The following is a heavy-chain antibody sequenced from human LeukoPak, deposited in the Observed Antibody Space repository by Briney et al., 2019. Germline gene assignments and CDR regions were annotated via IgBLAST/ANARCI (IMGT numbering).Heavy chain of an antibody. CDR2: MNPNSDNT. V-gene: IGHV1-8*01. CDR3: ARGQSHYYDSSGSSPSSHWFDP. D-gene: IGHD3-22*01. J-gene: IGHJ5*02. Sequence: GASVKVSCKASGYTFTSFDINWVRRATGQGLEWMGWMNPNSDNTGYAQKFQGRVTITRNTSISTAYMELSSLRSEDTAVYYCARGQSHYYDSSGSSPSSHWFDPWGQGTLVTVSS. CDR1: GYTFTSFD.